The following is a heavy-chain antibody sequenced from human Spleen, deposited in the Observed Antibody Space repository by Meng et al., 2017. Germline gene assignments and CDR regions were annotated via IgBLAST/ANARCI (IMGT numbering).Heavy chain of an antibody. V-gene: IGHV3-20*04. CDR3: AGSSWASVSYYYYYGMDV. CDR1: GFTFDDYG. D-gene: IGHD6-13*01. CDR2: INWNGGST. J-gene: IGHJ6*02. Sequence: GESLKISCAASGFTFDDYGMSWVRQAPGKGLEWVSGINWNGGSTGYADSVKGRFTISRHNSKNTLYLQMNSLRAEDTAVYYCAGSSWASVSYYYYYGMDVWGQGTTVTVSS.